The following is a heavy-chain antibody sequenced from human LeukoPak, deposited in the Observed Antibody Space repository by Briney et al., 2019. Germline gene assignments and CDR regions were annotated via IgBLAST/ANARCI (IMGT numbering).Heavy chain of an antibody. CDR1: GGSISSGDYY. J-gene: IGHJ3*02. D-gene: IGHD3-22*01. Sequence: PSETLSLTCTVSGGSISSGDYYWSWIRQPPGKGLEWIGYIYYSGSTYYNPSLKSRVTISVDTSKNQFSLKLSSVTAADTAVYYCALKTITIIKDPAAFDIWGLGTMATVSS. CDR2: IYYSGST. CDR3: ALKTITIIKDPAAFDI. V-gene: IGHV4-30-4*02.